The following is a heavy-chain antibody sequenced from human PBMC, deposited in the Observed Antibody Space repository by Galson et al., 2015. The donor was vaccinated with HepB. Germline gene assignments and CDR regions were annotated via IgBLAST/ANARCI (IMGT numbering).Heavy chain of an antibody. CDR1: GFTFSAYA. J-gene: IGHJ4*02. Sequence: SLRLSCAASGFTFSAYAMSWVRQAPGQGLEWVSSIVFSGDTPYYADSVKGRFTISRDNSKNTVYFQMNSLRAEDTAVYYCTRDRRLGELLDYWGQGTLVTVSS. D-gene: IGHD3-10*01. CDR2: IVFSGDTP. V-gene: IGHV3-23*01. CDR3: TRDRRLGELLDY.